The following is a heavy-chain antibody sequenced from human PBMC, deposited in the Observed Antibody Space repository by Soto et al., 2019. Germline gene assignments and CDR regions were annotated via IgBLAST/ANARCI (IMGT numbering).Heavy chain of an antibody. CDR2: INAGNGNT. Sequence: QVQLVQSGAEVKKPGASVKVSCKASGYTFTSYAMHWVRQAPGQRLEWMGWINAGNGNTKYSQKFQGRVTITRDTSASTAYMELSSLRSEDTAVYYCARDRARGYYDFWSGYRGTGFDYWGQGTLVTVSS. CDR1: GYTFTSYA. V-gene: IGHV1-3*01. CDR3: ARDRARGYYDFWSGYRGTGFDY. J-gene: IGHJ4*02. D-gene: IGHD3-3*01.